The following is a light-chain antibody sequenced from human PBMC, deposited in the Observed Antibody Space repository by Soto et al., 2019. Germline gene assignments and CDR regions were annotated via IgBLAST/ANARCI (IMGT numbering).Light chain of an antibody. J-gene: IGKJ5*01. CDR3: QQYYNWPPIT. Sequence: EIVMTQSPATLSVSPGERATLSCRASQSVSCNFAWYQQKPGQAPRLLLYGASTRATGIPARFSGGGSGTEFTLTISSLQSEDFAVYYCQQYYNWPPITFGQGTRLEIK. CDR2: GAS. CDR1: QSVSCN. V-gene: IGKV3-15*01.